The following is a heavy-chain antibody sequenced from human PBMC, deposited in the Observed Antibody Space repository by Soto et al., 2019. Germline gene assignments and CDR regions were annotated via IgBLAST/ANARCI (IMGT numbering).Heavy chain of an antibody. CDR1: SDSISANNW. D-gene: IGHD6-25*01. Sequence: QVQLQESGPGLVKPSETLSLTCAGSSDSISANNWWSWVRQPPGKGLEWVGKIYHTGSTNYNPSLKSRVTTSVDNSNNQFSLKLSSVTAADTAVYYCARTHGYFDAFDIWGQGTMVTVSS. CDR2: IYHTGST. V-gene: IGHV4-4*02. J-gene: IGHJ3*02. CDR3: ARTHGYFDAFDI.